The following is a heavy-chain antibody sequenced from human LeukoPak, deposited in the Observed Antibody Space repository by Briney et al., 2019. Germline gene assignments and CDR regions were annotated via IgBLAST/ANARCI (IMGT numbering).Heavy chain of an antibody. CDR1: GGTFSSYA. V-gene: IGHV1-69*04. Sequence: ASVKVSCKASGGTFSSYAISWVRQAPGQWLEWMGRIIPILGIANYAQKFQGRVTITADKSTSTAYMELSSLRSEDTAVYYCARGYSSSWHQERTRFDYWGQGTLVTVSS. CDR2: IIPILGIA. D-gene: IGHD6-13*01. CDR3: ARGYSSSWHQERTRFDY. J-gene: IGHJ4*02.